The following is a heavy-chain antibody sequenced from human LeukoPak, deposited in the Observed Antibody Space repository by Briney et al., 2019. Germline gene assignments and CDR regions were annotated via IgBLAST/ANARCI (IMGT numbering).Heavy chain of an antibody. CDR2: IWNGGSSP. V-gene: IGHV3-30*02. CDR1: GFTFSIYG. CDR3: AKDPGPSASGSYDY. J-gene: IGHJ4*02. Sequence: GGSLRLSCAASGFTFSIYGMHWVRQGPGKGLEWVAVIWNGGSSPDYADSVKGRFTISRDDSRNTLYLQMNSLRSEDTAVYYCAKDPGPSASGSYDYWGQGTLVTVSS. D-gene: IGHD3-10*01.